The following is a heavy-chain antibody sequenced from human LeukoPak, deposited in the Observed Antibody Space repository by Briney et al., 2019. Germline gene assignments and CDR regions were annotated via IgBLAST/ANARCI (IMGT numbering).Heavy chain of an antibody. CDR1: GFTFSSYW. V-gene: IGHV3-74*01. J-gene: IGHJ4*02. D-gene: IGHD1-7*01. CDR3: ARDSRRELRAFDY. CDR2: INSDGSST. Sequence: PGGSLRLSCAASGFTFSSYWMHWVRQAPGKGLVWVSRINSDGSSTSYADSVKGRFTISRDNAKSTLYLQMNSLRAEDTAVYYCARDSRRELRAFDYWGQGTLVTVSS.